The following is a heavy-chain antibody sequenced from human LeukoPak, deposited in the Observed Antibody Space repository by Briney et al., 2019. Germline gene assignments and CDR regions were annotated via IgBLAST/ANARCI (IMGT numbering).Heavy chain of an antibody. D-gene: IGHD3-3*01. CDR1: GYTFTGYY. J-gene: IGHJ4*02. V-gene: IGHV1-2*06. CDR3: ARSSNPFSDFWSGYGAGGY. CDR2: INPNSGGT. Sequence: ASVKVSCKASGYTFTGYYMHWVRQAPGQGLEWMGRINPNSGGTNYAQKFQGRVTMTGDTSISTAYMELSRLRSDDTAVYYCARSSNPFSDFWSGYGAGGYWGQGTLVTVSS.